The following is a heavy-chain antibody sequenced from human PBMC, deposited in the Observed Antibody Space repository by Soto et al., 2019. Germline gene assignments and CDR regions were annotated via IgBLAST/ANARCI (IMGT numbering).Heavy chain of an antibody. CDR1: GYSFTSYW. V-gene: IGHV5-51*01. D-gene: IGHD3-10*01. CDR2: IYPGDSDT. Sequence: GEALKISCKGSGYSFTSYWFGWVRQIPGKGLEWMGIIYPGDSDTRYSPSFKGQVTISAEKSISTAYLQWGSLKASDTAMYYCARHMIRGVLTTNFDYWGQGTLVTVSS. CDR3: ARHMIRGVLTTNFDY. J-gene: IGHJ4*02.